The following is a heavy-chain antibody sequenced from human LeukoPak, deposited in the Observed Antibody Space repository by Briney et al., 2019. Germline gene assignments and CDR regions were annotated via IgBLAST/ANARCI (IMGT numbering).Heavy chain of an antibody. J-gene: IGHJ5*02. V-gene: IGHV4-61*01. CDR1: GGSVSNGSYY. CDR3: ARGGTRYYYDSSGYYKSNWFDP. D-gene: IGHD3-22*01. CDR2: IYYSGST. Sequence: PSETLSLTCTVSGGSVSNGSYYWSWIRQPPGKRLEWIGYIYYSGSTNYNPSLKSRVTISVDTSKNQFSLKLSSVTAADTAVYYCARGGTRYYYDSSGYYKSNWFDPWGQGTLVTVSS.